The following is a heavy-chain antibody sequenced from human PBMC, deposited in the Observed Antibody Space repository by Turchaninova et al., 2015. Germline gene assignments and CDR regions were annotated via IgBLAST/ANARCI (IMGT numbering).Heavy chain of an antibody. Sequence: QVQLQDSGPGLVTPSETLSLTCAVPGYSLSSGYFWAWIRRPPGKGLNWIGSIHHSGNTYHNPSLKSRVTMSVDTSKNQFSMKLSSVTAADTAVYYCARSFAGALGNHFDYWGQGTLVTVSS. CDR2: IHHSGNT. J-gene: IGHJ4*02. CDR3: ARSFAGALGNHFDY. V-gene: IGHV4-38-2*01. CDR1: GYSLSSGYF. D-gene: IGHD7-27*01.